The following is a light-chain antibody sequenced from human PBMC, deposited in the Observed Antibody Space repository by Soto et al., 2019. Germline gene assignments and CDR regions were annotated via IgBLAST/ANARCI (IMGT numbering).Light chain of an antibody. CDR2: GAS. J-gene: IGKJ3*01. V-gene: IGKV3-20*01. CDR3: QHYGSSPLFT. Sequence: EIVLTQSPGTLSLSPGERATLSCRASQSVSSSYLAWYQQKPGQAPRLLMYGASSRATGIPDRFSGSGSGTEFTHTISRLEPEDFAVYYCQHYGSSPLFTFGPGTKVDIK. CDR1: QSVSSSY.